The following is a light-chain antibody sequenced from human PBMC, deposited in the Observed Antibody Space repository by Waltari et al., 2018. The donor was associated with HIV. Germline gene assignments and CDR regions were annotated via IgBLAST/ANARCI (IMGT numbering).Light chain of an antibody. CDR3: CSYAGSYTLWV. J-gene: IGLJ3*02. V-gene: IGLV2-11*01. Sequence: QSALTQPRSVSGSPGQSVTISCTGTSSDVGGYTYSSWYQQHPGKPPKLMIYDVSKRPSGVPDRFSGSKSGNTASLTISGLQAEDEADYYCCSYAGSYTLWVFGGGTKLTVL. CDR1: SSDVGGYTY. CDR2: DVS.